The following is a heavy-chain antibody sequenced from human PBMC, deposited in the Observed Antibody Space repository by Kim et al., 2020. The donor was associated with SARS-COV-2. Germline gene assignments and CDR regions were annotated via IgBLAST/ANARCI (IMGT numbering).Heavy chain of an antibody. CDR3: ARGGPRARSSYIDS. CDR1: GGPVSRGNFY. J-gene: IGHJ4*02. Sequence: SETLSLTCTVSGGPVSRGNFYWTWIRQPPGKGLEWIGHIYDKGNTNYNPSLNSRVTISVDTSKNQFSLKLTSVTAADTAVYYCARGGPRARSSYIDSWGQGTLVTVSS. CDR2: IYDKGNT. D-gene: IGHD2-2*01. V-gene: IGHV4-61*01.